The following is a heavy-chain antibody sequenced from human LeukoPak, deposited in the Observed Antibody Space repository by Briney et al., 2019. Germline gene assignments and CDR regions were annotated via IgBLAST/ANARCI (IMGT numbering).Heavy chain of an antibody. CDR2: IYYSGST. V-gene: IGHV4-59*01. D-gene: IGHD6-13*01. J-gene: IGHJ5*02. CDR3: ARAPISSAGHNWFDP. CDR1: GGSISSNY. Sequence: PSETLSLTCTVSGGSISSNYWSWIRQPPGKGLEWIGYIYYSGSTTYSPSLKSRVTISVDTSKNQFSLKLSSVTAADTAFYYCARAPISSAGHNWFDPWGQGTLVTVSS.